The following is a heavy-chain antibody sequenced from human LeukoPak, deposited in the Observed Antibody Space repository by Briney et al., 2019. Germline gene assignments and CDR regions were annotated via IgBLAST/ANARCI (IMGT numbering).Heavy chain of an antibody. D-gene: IGHD6-19*01. CDR1: GYTFTSYD. J-gene: IGHJ4*02. CDR3: ARAPRFEAVADY. V-gene: IGHV1-8*03. Sequence: ASVKVSCKASGYTFTSYDINWVRQATGQGLEWMGWMNPNSGNTGYAQKFQGRVTITRNTSISTAYMELSSLRSEDTAVYYCARAPRFEAVADYWGQGTLVTVSS. CDR2: MNPNSGNT.